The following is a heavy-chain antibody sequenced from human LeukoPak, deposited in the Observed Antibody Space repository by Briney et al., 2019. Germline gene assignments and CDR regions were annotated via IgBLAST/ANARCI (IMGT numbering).Heavy chain of an antibody. J-gene: IGHJ4*02. D-gene: IGHD5-18*01. CDR3: ATSSEGGYSYGSDIDY. Sequence: ASVKVSCKASGYTFTAYYMYWVRQAPGQGLECMGRLNPNSGGTNYAQKFQGRVTMTRDTSISTAYMELSRLRSDDTAVYYCATSSEGGYSYGSDIDYWGQGTLVNVSS. CDR2: LNPNSGGT. CDR1: GYTFTAYY. V-gene: IGHV1-2*06.